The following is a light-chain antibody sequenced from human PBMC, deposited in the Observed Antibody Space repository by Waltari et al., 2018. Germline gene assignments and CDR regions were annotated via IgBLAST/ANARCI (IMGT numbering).Light chain of an antibody. V-gene: IGKV1-5*03. CDR1: QSVFDW. J-gene: IGKJ1*01. CDR2: QAS. Sequence: DIQMTQSPSTLSASAGDSLTITCRASQSVFDWLAWYQQKPGKAPKLLIYQASTLQNGVPSRFRASGSGTVFTLTINTLQTDDLATYYCQEYNSNSWTFGQGTKVEIK. CDR3: QEYNSNSWT.